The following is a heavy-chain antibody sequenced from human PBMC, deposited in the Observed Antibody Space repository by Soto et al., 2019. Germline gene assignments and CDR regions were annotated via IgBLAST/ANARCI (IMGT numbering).Heavy chain of an antibody. CDR1: GFTFSSYG. V-gene: IGHV3-33*03. D-gene: IGHD6-13*01. CDR2: IWYDGSNK. Sequence: GGSLRLSCAASGFTFSSYGMHWVRQAPGKGLEWVAVIWYDGSNKYYADSVKGRFTISRDNSKNTLYLQMNSLRAEDTAVYYCARTPSSSWYPKILDYWGQGTLVTVSS. CDR3: ARTPSSSWYPKILDY. J-gene: IGHJ4*02.